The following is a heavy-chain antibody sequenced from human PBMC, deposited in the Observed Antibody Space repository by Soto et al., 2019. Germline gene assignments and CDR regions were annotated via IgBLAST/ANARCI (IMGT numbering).Heavy chain of an antibody. CDR1: GFTFSSYS. CDR3: ARNGADCISTIFLCRFCYPHYCMLFSSQPPSDL. D-gene: IGHD2-2*01. V-gene: IGHV3-48*02. Sequence: PGGSLRISCAASGFTFSSYSMNWVRQAPGKGLEWVSYISSSSSTIYYADSVKGRFTISRDNAKNSLYLQMNSLRDEDTPVYYCARNGADCISTIFLCRFCYPHYCMLFSSQPPSDL. CDR2: ISSSSSTI. J-gene: IGHJ2*01.